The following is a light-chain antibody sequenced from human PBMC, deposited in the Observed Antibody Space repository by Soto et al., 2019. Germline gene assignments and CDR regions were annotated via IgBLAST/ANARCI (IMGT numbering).Light chain of an antibody. V-gene: IGKV3-20*01. CDR3: QQSGSGWT. CDR1: QSVWSGH. J-gene: IGKJ1*01. CDR2: GAS. Sequence: IVLTQSPGTLSLFPGERATLSCRASQSVWSGHLAWYQQKPGQAPRVLIYGASTRATDIPDRFSGSGSGKDFTLTISRLEPEDFAVYYCQQSGSGWTFGQGTKVEIK.